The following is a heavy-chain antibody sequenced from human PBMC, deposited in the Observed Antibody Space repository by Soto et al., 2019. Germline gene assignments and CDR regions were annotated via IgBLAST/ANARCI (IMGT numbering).Heavy chain of an antibody. CDR3: ARHEGWTGPDQ. CDR1: GASIGSGSW. D-gene: IGHD2-8*02. J-gene: IGHJ5*02. Sequence: QVHLQESGPGLVKPSETLSLTCAVSGASIGSGSWWSWVRQPPGKGLEWIAEIFHDGNTNYSPSLESRVTISVDKSQNQFSLNVYSVTAADTAVYYCARHEGWTGPDQWGQGTLVTVSS. CDR2: IFHDGNT. V-gene: IGHV4-4*02.